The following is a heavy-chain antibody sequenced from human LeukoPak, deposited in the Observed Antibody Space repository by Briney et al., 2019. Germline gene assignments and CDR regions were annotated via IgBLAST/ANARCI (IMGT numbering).Heavy chain of an antibody. Sequence: PGGSLRLSCAASGFTFSSYGMHWVRQAPGKGLEWVAVISYDGSNKYYADSVKGRFTISRDNSKNTLYLQMNSLRAEDTAVYYCAKDRYDSSGYQKDIDYWGQGTLVTVSS. V-gene: IGHV3-30*18. CDR1: GFTFSSYG. CDR2: ISYDGSNK. D-gene: IGHD3-22*01. CDR3: AKDRYDSSGYQKDIDY. J-gene: IGHJ4*02.